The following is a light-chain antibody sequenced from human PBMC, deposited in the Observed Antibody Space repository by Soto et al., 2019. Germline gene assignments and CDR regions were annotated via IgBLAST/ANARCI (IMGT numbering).Light chain of an antibody. CDR3: QSYDSSLSGYV. J-gene: IGLJ1*01. CDR2: ENN. CDR1: SSNIGAGYE. Sequence: QSVLTQPPSVSGAPGQRVTISCTGSSSNIGAGYEAHWYQQVPGTAPKHLIYENNNRPSGVPDRFSGSKSGTSASLAITGLQAEDEAEDHCQSYDSSLSGYVFGTGTKVTVL. V-gene: IGLV1-40*01.